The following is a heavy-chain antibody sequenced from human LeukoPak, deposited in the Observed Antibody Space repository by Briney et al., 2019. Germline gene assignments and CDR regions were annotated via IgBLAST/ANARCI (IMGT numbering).Heavy chain of an antibody. CDR3: ARDPTTVVTTPYYFDD. J-gene: IGHJ4*02. CDR2: INHSGST. D-gene: IGHD4-23*01. V-gene: IGHV4-34*01. CDR1: GGSVSSYH. Sequence: PSETLSLTCAVSGGSVSSYHWNWVRQPPGKGLEWICEINHSGSTNYNPSVKSRVTISVETSKNQFSMKLRSVTAEDTALYSCARDPTTVVTTPYYFDDWGQGTLVTVSS.